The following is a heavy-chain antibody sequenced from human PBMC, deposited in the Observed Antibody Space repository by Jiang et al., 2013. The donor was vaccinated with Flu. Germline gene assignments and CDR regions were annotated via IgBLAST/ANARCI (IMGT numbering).Heavy chain of an antibody. CDR1: GYSFTSYW. CDR2: IYPGDPDT. Sequence: KISCEGSGYSFTSYWIGWVRQMPGKGLEWMGIIYPGDPDTRYSPSFQGQVTISADKSIITAYLQWSSLKASDTAMYYCARRGFGDYENYFDYWGQGTLVTVSS. D-gene: IGHD4-17*01. V-gene: IGHV5-51*01. CDR3: ARRGFGDYENYFDY. J-gene: IGHJ4*02.